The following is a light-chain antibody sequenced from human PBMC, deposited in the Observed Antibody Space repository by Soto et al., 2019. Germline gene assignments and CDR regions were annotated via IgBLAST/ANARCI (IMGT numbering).Light chain of an antibody. CDR2: SNN. CDR1: SSNIGSNT. V-gene: IGLV1-44*01. J-gene: IGLJ3*02. CDR3: AAWDDSLNGL. Sequence: QSVLTQPPSASGTPGQRVTISCSGSSSNIGSNTVNWYQQLPGTAPKLLIYSNNQRPSGVPDRFSGSKSGTSASLAISGHQSEDEADYYCAAWDDSLNGLFGGGTKLTVL.